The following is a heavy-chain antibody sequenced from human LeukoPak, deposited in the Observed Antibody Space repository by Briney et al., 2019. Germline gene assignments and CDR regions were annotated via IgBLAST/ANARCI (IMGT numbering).Heavy chain of an antibody. V-gene: IGHV4-39*07. CDR1: GGSISSSIYY. CDR3: ATGMGYYYDSSGEIDY. CDR2: IYYSGST. Sequence: SETLSLTCTVSGGSISSSIYYWGWIRQPPGKGLEWIGSIYYSGSTYYNPSLKSRVTISVDTSKNQFSLKLSSVTAADTAVYYCATGMGYYYDSSGEIDYWGQGTLVSVSS. D-gene: IGHD3-22*01. J-gene: IGHJ4*02.